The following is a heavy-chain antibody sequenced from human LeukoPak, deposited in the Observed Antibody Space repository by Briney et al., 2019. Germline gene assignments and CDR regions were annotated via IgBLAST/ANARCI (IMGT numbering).Heavy chain of an antibody. J-gene: IGHJ4*02. CDR3: ARGAYGDYYFDY. Sequence: GGSLRLSCAVSGFTFSSYAMHWVRQAPGKGLEYVSAISSNGGSTYYADSVKGRFIISRDNSKNTLYLQMGSLRAEDMAVYYCARGAYGDYYFDYWGQGTLVTVPS. CDR1: GFTFSSYA. D-gene: IGHD4-17*01. V-gene: IGHV3-64*02. CDR2: ISSNGGST.